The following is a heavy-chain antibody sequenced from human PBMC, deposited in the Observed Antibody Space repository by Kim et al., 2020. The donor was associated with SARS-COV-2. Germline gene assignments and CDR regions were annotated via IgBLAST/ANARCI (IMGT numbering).Heavy chain of an antibody. CDR2: INHSGST. CDR1: GGSFSGYY. Sequence: SETLSLTCAVYGGSFSGYYWSWIRQPPGKGLEWIGEINHSGSTNYNPSLKSRVTISVDTSKNQCSLKLSSVTAADTAVYYCARDHGGNRHAFDIWGQGTMVTVSS. D-gene: IGHD2-15*01. J-gene: IGHJ3*02. CDR3: ARDHGGNRHAFDI. V-gene: IGHV4-34*01.